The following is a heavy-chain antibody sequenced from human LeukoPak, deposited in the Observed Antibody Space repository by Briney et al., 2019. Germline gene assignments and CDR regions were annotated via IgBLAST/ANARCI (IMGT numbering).Heavy chain of an antibody. J-gene: IGHJ4*02. CDR2: IYYSGST. CDR3: ARSQEGSGSHYSPYYFDY. V-gene: IGHV4-59*01. CDR1: GGSISSYY. Sequence: SETLSLTCTVSGGSISSYYWSWIRQPPGKGLEWIGYIYYSGSTNYNPSLKSRVTISVDTSKNQFSLKLSSVTAADTAVYYCARSQEGSGSHYSPYYFDYWGQGTLVTVSS. D-gene: IGHD1-26*01.